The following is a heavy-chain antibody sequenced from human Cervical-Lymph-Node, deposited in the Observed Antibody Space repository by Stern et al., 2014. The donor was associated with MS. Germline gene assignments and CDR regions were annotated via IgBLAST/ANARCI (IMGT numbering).Heavy chain of an antibody. CDR1: GGTFSSSYA. J-gene: IGHJ5*02. V-gene: IGHV1-69*09. CDR2: IIPILGLA. Sequence: VQLVESGAEVKKPGSSMNVSCKTSGGTFSSSYAITWMRQAPGQGLEWMGRIIPILGLANYAQKVQGRVVITADKSTSTTYMELSSLTSEDTAVYYCARGVVSNRAAATLHNLFDPWGQGTLVIVSS. CDR3: ARGVVSNRAAATLHNLFDP. D-gene: IGHD2-15*01.